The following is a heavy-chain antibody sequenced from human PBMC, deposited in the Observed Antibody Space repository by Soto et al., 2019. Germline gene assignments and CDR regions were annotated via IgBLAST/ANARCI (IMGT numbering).Heavy chain of an antibody. D-gene: IGHD6-6*01. V-gene: IGHV1-69*13. CDR1: GGTFSSYS. CDR2: IIPIFGTA. CDR3: ARVPQIAARYYFDY. Sequence: SVKVSCKASGGTFSSYSISWVLQAPGQGLEWMGGIIPIFGTANYAQKFQGRVTITADESTSTAYMELSSLRSEDTAVYYCARVPQIAARYYFDYWGQGTLVTVSS. J-gene: IGHJ4*02.